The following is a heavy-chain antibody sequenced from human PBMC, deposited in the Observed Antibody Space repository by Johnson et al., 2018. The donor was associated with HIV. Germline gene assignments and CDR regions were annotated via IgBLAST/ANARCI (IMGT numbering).Heavy chain of an antibody. J-gene: IGHJ3*02. CDR2: IGTAGDT. V-gene: IGHV3-13*01. CDR3: ARAGSSSDDAFDI. CDR1: GFTFSSYA. D-gene: IGHD6-6*01. Sequence: VQLVESGGGVVQPGRSLRLSCAASGFTFSSYAMHWVRQATGKGLEWVSTIGTAGDTYYPGSVKGRFTISRDNSKNTLYLQMNSLRAGDTAVYYCARAGSSSDDAFDIWGPGTLVTVSS.